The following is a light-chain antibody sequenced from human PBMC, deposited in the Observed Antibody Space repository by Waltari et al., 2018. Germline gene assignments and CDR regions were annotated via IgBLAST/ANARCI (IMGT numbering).Light chain of an antibody. CDR3: SSYTGTTTPRV. Sequence: QSALTQPASLSGSPGQSIIISCTETSSGFGTYNLVSCYQQHPGKAPKVIIYEGNKRPSEVSKRFSGSKSGNTASLTISGLQAEDEADYYCSSYTGTTTPRVFGGGTKLTVL. CDR2: EGN. J-gene: IGLJ3*02. CDR1: SSGFGTYNL. V-gene: IGLV2-23*01.